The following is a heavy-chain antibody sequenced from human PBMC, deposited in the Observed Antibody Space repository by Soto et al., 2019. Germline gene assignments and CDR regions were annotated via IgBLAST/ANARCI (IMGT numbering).Heavy chain of an antibody. Sequence: LRLSCAASGFTFDNYVMTWVRQAPGKGLEWVAGISGNGARAYYGDSVKGRFIVSRDNSKNTQYLQMNSLRVEDTALYYCAKRFDDSSTWSFDHWGLGTLVTVSS. CDR1: GFTFDNYV. J-gene: IGHJ4*02. V-gene: IGHV3-23*01. CDR2: ISGNGARA. D-gene: IGHD6-6*01. CDR3: AKRFDDSSTWSFDH.